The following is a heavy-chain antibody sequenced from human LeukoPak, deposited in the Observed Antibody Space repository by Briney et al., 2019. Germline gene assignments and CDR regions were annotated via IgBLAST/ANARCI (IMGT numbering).Heavy chain of an antibody. CDR3: ARDLMGGDIVVVPGSY. V-gene: IGHV1-18*04. D-gene: IGHD2-2*01. J-gene: IGHJ4*02. CDR2: ISAYNGNT. Sequence: ASVKVSCKASGYTFTSYYIHWVRQAPGQGLEWMGWISAYNGNTNYAQKLQGKVTMTTDTSTSTAYMELRSLRSDDTAVYYCARDLMGGDIVVVPGSYWGQGTLVTVSS. CDR1: GYTFTSYY.